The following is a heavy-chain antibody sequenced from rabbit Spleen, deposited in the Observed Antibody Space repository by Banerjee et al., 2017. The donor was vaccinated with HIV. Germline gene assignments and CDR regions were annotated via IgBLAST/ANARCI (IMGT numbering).Heavy chain of an antibody. J-gene: IGHJ6*01. CDR3: ARDSGSSFSSYGMDL. CDR1: GVSFSSDNY. CDR2: MDTGSSGFT. Sequence: QSLEESGGDLVKPGASLTLTCTASGVSFSSDNYICWVRQAPGKGLEWIACMDTGSSGFTYFASWAKGRFTISKSSSTTVTLQMTSLTAADTATYFCARDSGSSFSSYGMDLWGPGDPRHRL. V-gene: IGHV1S40*01. D-gene: IGHD8-1*01.